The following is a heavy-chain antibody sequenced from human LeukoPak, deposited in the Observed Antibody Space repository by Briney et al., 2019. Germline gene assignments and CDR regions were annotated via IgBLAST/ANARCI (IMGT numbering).Heavy chain of an antibody. D-gene: IGHD2-15*01. V-gene: IGHV4-59*01. Sequence: PSETLSLTCTVSGGSISSYYWSWIRQPPGKGLQWIGYIYYSGSTNYNPSLKSRVTISVDTSKNQFSLKLSSVTAADTAVYYCARGGDCSGGSCYAFDYWGQGTLVTVSS. CDR3: ARGGDCSGGSCYAFDY. CDR2: IYYSGST. CDR1: GGSISSYY. J-gene: IGHJ4*02.